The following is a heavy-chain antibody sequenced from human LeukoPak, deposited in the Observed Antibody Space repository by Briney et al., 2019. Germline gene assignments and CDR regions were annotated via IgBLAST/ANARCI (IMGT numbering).Heavy chain of an antibody. CDR2: IIPIFGTA. CDR1: GGTFSSYA. D-gene: IGHD3-10*01. V-gene: IGHV1-69*13. J-gene: IGHJ4*02. Sequence: GASVKVSCKASGGTFSSYAISWVRQAPGQGLEWMGGIIPIFGTANYAQKFQGRVTITADESTSTAYMELSSLRSEDTAVYYCAIGMVRGGDWYWGQGTLVTVSS. CDR3: AIGMVRGGDWY.